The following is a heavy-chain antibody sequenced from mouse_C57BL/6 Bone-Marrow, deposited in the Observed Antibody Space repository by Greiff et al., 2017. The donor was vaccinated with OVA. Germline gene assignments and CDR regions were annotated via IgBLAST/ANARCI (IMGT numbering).Heavy chain of an antibody. CDR1: GYSITSDY. Sequence: EVKLVESGPGLAKPSQTLSLTCSVTGYSITSDYWNWIRKFPGNKLEYMGYISYSGSTYYNPSLKSRISITRDTSKNQYYLQLNSLTTEDTATYYCARGHYYGSSPDFDVWGTGTTVTVSS. V-gene: IGHV3-8*01. J-gene: IGHJ1*03. CDR2: ISYSGST. D-gene: IGHD1-1*01. CDR3: ARGHYYGSSPDFDV.